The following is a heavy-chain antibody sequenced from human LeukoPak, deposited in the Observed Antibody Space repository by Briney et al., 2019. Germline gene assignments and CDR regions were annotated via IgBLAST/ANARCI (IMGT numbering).Heavy chain of an antibody. CDR3: AKDMGQDPIFNY. V-gene: IGHV3-23*01. Sequence: GGSLRLSCAASGFTFSSYAMSWVRQAPGKGLEWVSAISGSGGSTYCADSVKGRFTISRDNSKNTLYLQMNSLRAEDTAVYYCAKDMGQDPIFNYWGQGTLVTVSS. J-gene: IGHJ4*02. CDR2: ISGSGGST. CDR1: GFTFSSYA. D-gene: IGHD2-15*01.